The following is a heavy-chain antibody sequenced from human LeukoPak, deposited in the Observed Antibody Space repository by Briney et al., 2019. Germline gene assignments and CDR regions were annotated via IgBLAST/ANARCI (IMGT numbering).Heavy chain of an antibody. CDR2: IYYSGST. CDR1: GGSISSYY. Sequence: SDTLSLTCTVSGGSISSYYWSWIRQPPGKGLEWIGYIYYSGSTNYNPSLKSRVTISAATSKNQFSLKLSSVTAPDTAVYYCARGISSGYYYLMPGFDYWGQGTLVTVSS. V-gene: IGHV4-59*07. CDR3: ARGISSGYYYLMPGFDY. D-gene: IGHD3-22*01. J-gene: IGHJ4*02.